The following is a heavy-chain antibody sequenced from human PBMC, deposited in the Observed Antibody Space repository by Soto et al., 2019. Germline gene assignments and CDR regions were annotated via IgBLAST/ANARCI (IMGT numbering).Heavy chain of an antibody. D-gene: IGHD5-12*01. CDR1: GGSISSSSYY. V-gene: IGHV4-39*01. CDR3: ARLSISRGYSGYGDFDY. CDR2: IYYSGST. Sequence: SETLSLTCPVSGGSISSSSYYCGWIRQPPGKGLEWIGSIYYSGSTYYNPSLKSRVTISVDTSKNQFSLKLSSVTAADTAVYYCARLSISRGYSGYGDFDYWGQGTLVTVSS. J-gene: IGHJ4*02.